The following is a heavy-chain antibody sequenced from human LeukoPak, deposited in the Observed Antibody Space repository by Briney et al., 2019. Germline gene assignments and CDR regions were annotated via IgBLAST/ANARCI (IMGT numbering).Heavy chain of an antibody. D-gene: IGHD6-19*01. V-gene: IGHV3-48*01. CDR3: ARDRPGSGWYYFDS. Sequence: GGSLRLSCAASGFTLSSYSMNWVRQAPGKGLEWVSFITSSSSTIYYVDSVKGRFTISRDNAKNSLYLQMNSLRAEDTAVYYCARDRPGSGWYYFDSWGQGTLVTVSS. CDR1: GFTLSSYS. CDR2: ITSSSSTI. J-gene: IGHJ4*02.